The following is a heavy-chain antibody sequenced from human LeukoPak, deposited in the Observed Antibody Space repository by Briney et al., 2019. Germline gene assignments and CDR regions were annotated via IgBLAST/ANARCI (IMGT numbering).Heavy chain of an antibody. J-gene: IGHJ4*02. V-gene: IGHV1-18*01. CDR3: ARVGIPNDYYGSGSYYFPDY. Sequence: ASVKVSCKASGYTFTSYGISWVRQAPGQGLEWMGWISAYNGNTNYAQKLQGRVTMTTDTSTSTAYMELRSLRSDDTAVYYCARVGIPNDYYGSGSYYFPDYWGQGTLVTVSS. CDR2: ISAYNGNT. D-gene: IGHD3-10*01. CDR1: GYTFTSYG.